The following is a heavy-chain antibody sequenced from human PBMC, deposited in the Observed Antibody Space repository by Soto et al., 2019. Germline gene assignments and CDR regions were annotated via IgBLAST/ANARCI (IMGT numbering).Heavy chain of an antibody. CDR2: INPSGGST. CDR3: ARWAARSSPLYYYYYGMDV. J-gene: IGHJ6*02. D-gene: IGHD6-6*01. CDR1: GYTFTSYY. Sequence: QVQLVQSGAEVKKPGASVKVSCKASGYTFTSYYMHWVRQAPGQGLEWMGIINPSGGSTSYAQKFQGRVTMTRDTSTSTVYMELSSLRSEDTAVYYCARWAARSSPLYYYYYGMDVWGQGTTVTVSS. V-gene: IGHV1-46*01.